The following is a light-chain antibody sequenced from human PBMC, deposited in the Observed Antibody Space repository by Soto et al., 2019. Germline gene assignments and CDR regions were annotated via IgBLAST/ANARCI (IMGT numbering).Light chain of an antibody. Sequence: EIVLTQSPGTLSLSPGERATLSCRASQSVSRNSLAWYQQQPGQAPRLLIYGASSRATDIPDRFSGSGSGTDFTLIVSRLEPEDFAVYFCQQYGTSPPTFGPGTKVDIQ. CDR1: QSVSRNS. CDR3: QQYGTSPPT. CDR2: GAS. J-gene: IGKJ3*01. V-gene: IGKV3-20*01.